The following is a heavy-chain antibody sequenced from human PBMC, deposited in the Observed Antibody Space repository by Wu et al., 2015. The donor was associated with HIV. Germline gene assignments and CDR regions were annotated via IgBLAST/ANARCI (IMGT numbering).Heavy chain of an antibody. D-gene: IGHD2-2*01. V-gene: IGHV1-2*02. Sequence: QVQLVQSGAEVKKPGASVKVSCKASGYTFTGYYMHWVRQAPGQGLEWMGWINPNSGGSGGTNYAQKFQGRVTMTRDTSISTAYMELSRLRSADTAVYYCVSSAGTSYYFDYWAEEPGHRLL. J-gene: IGHJ4*01. CDR1: GYTFTGYY. CDR3: VSSAGTSYYFDY. CDR2: INPNSGGSGGT.